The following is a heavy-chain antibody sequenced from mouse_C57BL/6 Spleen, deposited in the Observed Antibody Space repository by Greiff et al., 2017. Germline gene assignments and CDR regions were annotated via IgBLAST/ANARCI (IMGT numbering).Heavy chain of an antibody. J-gene: IGHJ4*01. Sequence: EVQVVESGPELVKPGASVKISCKASGYSFTDYNMNWVKQSNGKSLEWIGVINPNYGTTSYNQKFKGKATLTVDQSSSTAYMQLNRLTSEDSAVYYCAIVPLTTVVAPYAMDYWGLGTSVTVSS. CDR1: GYSFTDYN. CDR2: INPNYGTT. D-gene: IGHD1-1*01. CDR3: AIVPLTTVVAPYAMDY. V-gene: IGHV1-39*01.